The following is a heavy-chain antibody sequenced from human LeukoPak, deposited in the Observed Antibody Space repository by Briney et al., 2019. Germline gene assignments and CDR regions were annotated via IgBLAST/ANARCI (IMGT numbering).Heavy chain of an antibody. J-gene: IGHJ4*02. CDR2: IYSGGNT. V-gene: IGHV3-66*01. CDR1: GFTVSSNY. Sequence: PGGSLRLSCAASGFTVSSNYMSWVRQAPGKGLEWVSVIYSGGNTYYADSVKGRFTISRDDSQNTLYLQMNSLRVEDTAVYYCAKASSETNFDCWGQGTLVTVSS. D-gene: IGHD2-2*01. CDR3: AKASSETNFDC.